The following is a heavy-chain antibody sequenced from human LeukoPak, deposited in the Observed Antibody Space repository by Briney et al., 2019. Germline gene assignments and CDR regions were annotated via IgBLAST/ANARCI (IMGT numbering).Heavy chain of an antibody. J-gene: IGHJ4*02. V-gene: IGHV3-30*18. CDR3: AKDRNDTQRGLYYFDY. CDR2: ISFDGNNK. CDR1: GFTFSSSG. Sequence: GGSLRLSCAASGFTFSSSGMHWVRQAPGKGLEWVAVISFDGNNKYYADSVKDRFTMSRDNSKNALYLQMNSLRPEDTAVYYCAKDRNDTQRGLYYFDYWGQGTLVTVSS. D-gene: IGHD3-22*01.